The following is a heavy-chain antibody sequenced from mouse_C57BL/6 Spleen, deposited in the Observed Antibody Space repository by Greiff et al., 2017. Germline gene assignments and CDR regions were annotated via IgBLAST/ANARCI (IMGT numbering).Heavy chain of an antibody. V-gene: IGHV1-42*01. Sequence: VQLKESGPELVKPGASVKISCKASGYSFTGYYMNWVKQSPEKSLEWIGEINPSTGGTTYNQKFKAKATLTVDKSSSTAYMQLKSLTSEDSAVYYCARLRTVVADYYAMDYWGQGTSVTVSS. J-gene: IGHJ4*01. CDR2: INPSTGGT. D-gene: IGHD1-1*01. CDR3: ARLRTVVADYYAMDY. CDR1: GYSFTGYY.